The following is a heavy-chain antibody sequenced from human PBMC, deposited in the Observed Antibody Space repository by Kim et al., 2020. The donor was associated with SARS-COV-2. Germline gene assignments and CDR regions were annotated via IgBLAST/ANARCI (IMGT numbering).Heavy chain of an antibody. J-gene: IGHJ4*02. CDR3: ARGRMLATRERYQLLYY. CDR2: ISAYNGNT. CDR1: GYTFTSYG. V-gene: IGHV1-18*01. Sequence: ASVKVSCKASGYTFTSYGISWVRQAPGQGLEWMGWISAYNGNTNYAQKLQGRVTMTTDTSTSTAYMELRSLRSDDTAVYYCARGRMLATRERYQLLYYWGQGTLVTVSS. D-gene: IGHD2-2*01.